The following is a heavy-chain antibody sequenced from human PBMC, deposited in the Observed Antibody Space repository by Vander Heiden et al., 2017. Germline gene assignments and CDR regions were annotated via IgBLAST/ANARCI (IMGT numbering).Heavy chain of an antibody. J-gene: IGHJ6*02. D-gene: IGHD3-16*01. Sequence: QVPLVQSGAELKKPGAPVKVPCQVPGYTLTELSMHWVRQAPGKGLEWMGGFDPEDGETIYAQKFQGRVTMTEDTSTDTAYMELSSLRSEDTAVYYCASVGRGGTPDYGMDVWGQGTTVTVSS. CDR1: GYTLTELS. CDR3: ASVGRGGTPDYGMDV. CDR2: FDPEDGET. V-gene: IGHV1-24*01.